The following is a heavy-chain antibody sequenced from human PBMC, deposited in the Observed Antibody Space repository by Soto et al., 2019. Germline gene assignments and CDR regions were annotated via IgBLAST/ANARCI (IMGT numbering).Heavy chain of an antibody. V-gene: IGHV1-3*01. Sequence: GASVKVSCKASGYTFTSYAMHWVRQAPGQRLEWMGWINAGNGNTKYSQKFQGRVTITRDTSASTAYMELSSLRSEDTAVYYCARDFMKEYYYDSSGYPPDYWGQGTLVTVSS. CDR3: ARDFMKEYYYDSSGYPPDY. J-gene: IGHJ4*02. CDR2: INAGNGNT. D-gene: IGHD3-22*01. CDR1: GYTFTSYA.